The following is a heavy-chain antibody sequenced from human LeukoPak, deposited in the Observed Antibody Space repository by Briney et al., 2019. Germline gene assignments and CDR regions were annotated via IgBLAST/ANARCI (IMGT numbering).Heavy chain of an antibody. CDR3: ARDGVVPAARNWFDP. CDR1: GYTFTSYG. CDR2: ISAYNGNT. V-gene: IGHV1-18*01. J-gene: IGHJ5*02. Sequence: ASVKVSCKASGYTFTSYGTSWVRQAPGQGLEWMGWISAYNGNTNYAQKLQGRVTMTTDTSTSTAYMELRSLRSDDTAVYYCARDGVVPAARNWFDPWGQGTLVTVSS. D-gene: IGHD2-2*01.